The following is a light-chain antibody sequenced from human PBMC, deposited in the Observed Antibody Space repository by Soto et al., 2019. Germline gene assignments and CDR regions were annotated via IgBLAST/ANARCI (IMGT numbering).Light chain of an antibody. CDR2: AAS. Sequence: DIQMTQSPSAMSASVGDRVTITCLASHDISNDLAWFQQKPGTVPKRLIYAASTLQSGVPSRFSGSRSGTEFTLTVSSLQPEDFATYYCLQHNTYPLTFGGGTKVDIK. CDR3: LQHNTYPLT. V-gene: IGKV1-17*03. CDR1: HDISND. J-gene: IGKJ4*01.